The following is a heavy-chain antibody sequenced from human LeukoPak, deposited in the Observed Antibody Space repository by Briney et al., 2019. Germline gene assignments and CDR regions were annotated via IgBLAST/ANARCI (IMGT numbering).Heavy chain of an antibody. CDR2: IYYAGST. CDR3: ARGWSDDGYAGFDY. V-gene: IGHV4-59*12. Sequence: SETLSLTCTVSGGSINSYYWSWIRQPPGKGLEWIGYIYYAGSTNYNPSLKSRVTISVDTSKNQFSLKLSSVTAADTAVYYCARGWSDDGYAGFDYWGQGTLVTVSS. CDR1: GGSINSYY. J-gene: IGHJ4*02. D-gene: IGHD2-8*01.